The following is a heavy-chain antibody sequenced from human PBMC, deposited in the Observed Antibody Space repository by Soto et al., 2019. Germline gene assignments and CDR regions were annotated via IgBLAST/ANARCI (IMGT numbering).Heavy chain of an antibody. Sequence: QVQLQQWGAGLLKPSETLSLTCAVYGGSFSGYYWSWIRQPPGKGLEWIGEINHSGSTNYNPSLKSRVTISVDTSKHQFSLKLSSVTAADTAVYYCARNRHGYSAKWPYKAFDYWGQGTLVTVSS. CDR3: ARNRHGYSAKWPYKAFDY. D-gene: IGHD6-13*01. CDR1: GGSFSGYY. J-gene: IGHJ4*02. CDR2: INHSGST. V-gene: IGHV4-34*01.